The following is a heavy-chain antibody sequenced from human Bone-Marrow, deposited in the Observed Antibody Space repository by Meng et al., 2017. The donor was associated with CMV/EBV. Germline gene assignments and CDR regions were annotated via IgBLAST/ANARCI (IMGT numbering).Heavy chain of an antibody. Sequence: GGSLRLSCAASGFTFSSYAMHWVRQAPGKGLEWVAVISYDGSNKYYADSVKGRFTISRDNSKNTLYLQMNSLKTEDTAVYYCTTGIRQLVRGGYYYYGMDVWGQGTTVTVSS. CDR3: TTGIRQLVRGGYYYYGMDV. J-gene: IGHJ6*02. V-gene: IGHV3-30-3*01. D-gene: IGHD6-6*01. CDR2: ISYDGSNK. CDR1: GFTFSSYA.